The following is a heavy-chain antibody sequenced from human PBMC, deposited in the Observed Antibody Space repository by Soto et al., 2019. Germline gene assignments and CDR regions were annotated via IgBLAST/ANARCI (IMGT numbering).Heavy chain of an antibody. J-gene: IGHJ4*02. CDR2: IWYDGSNK. D-gene: IGHD2-15*01. Sequence: QVQLVESGGGVVQPGRSLRLSCAASGFTFSSYGMHWVRQAPGKGLEWVAVIWYDGSNKYYADSVKGRFTISRDNSKTALYLQMTGLRAEDTAVDYCARDTPLYYGGQGTLVTFS. V-gene: IGHV3-33*01. CDR1: GFTFSSYG. CDR3: ARDTPLYY.